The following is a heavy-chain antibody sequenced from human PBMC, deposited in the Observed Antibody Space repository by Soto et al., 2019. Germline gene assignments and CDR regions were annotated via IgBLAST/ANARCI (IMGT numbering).Heavy chain of an antibody. CDR1: GFTFSTYA. D-gene: IGHD1-26*01. J-gene: IGHJ4*02. V-gene: IGHV3-23*01. CDR3: ALRKTGSFFDY. CDR2: IGASGAGT. Sequence: GGSLRLSCAASGFTFSTYAMSWVRQAPGKGLDWVSAIGASGAGTYYADSVKGRFTISRDNSKNTLHLQMNNLRTEDTAVYYCALRKTGSFFDYWGQGTLVTVSS.